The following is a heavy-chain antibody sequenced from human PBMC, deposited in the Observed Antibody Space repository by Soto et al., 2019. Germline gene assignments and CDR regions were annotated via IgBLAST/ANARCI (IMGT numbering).Heavy chain of an antibody. V-gene: IGHV5-10-1*01. CDR3: VVTQLTPQVDYYGMDV. J-gene: IGHJ6*02. CDR2: IDPSDSYT. Sequence: GESLKISCKGSGYSFTSYWISWVRQMPGKGLEWMGRIDPSDSYTNYSPSFQGHVTISADKSISTAYLQWSSLKASDTAMYYCVVTQLTPQVDYYGMDVWGQGTTVTVSS. D-gene: IGHD1-1*01. CDR1: GYSFTSYW.